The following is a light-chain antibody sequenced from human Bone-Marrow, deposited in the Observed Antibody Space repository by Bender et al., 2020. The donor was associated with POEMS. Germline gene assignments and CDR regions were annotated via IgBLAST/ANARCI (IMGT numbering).Light chain of an antibody. V-gene: IGLV2-23*02. CDR2: EVN. CDR3: RSYAGDVV. CDR1: SSNLGTFNL. J-gene: IGLJ2*01. Sequence: QSALTQPASVSGSRGQSITISCTGTSSNLGTFNLVSWYQQHPGKAPKLIIYEVNKRPSGVSNRFSASKSGNTASLTISGLQDEDEADYYCRSYAGDVVFGGGTKLTVL.